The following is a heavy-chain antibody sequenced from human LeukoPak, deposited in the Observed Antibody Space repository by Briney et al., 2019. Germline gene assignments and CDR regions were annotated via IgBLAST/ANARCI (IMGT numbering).Heavy chain of an antibody. V-gene: IGHV3-48*02. J-gene: IGHJ4*02. CDR2: ISSSSSTI. Sequence: GGSLRLSCAASGFTFSTYSMNWVRQAPGKGLEWVSYISSSSSTIYYADSVKGRFTISRDNAKNSLYLQTNSLRDEDTAVYYCARFDCSSTRCYGGYYFDYWGQGTLVTVSS. CDR1: GFTFSTYS. D-gene: IGHD2-2*01. CDR3: ARFDCSSTRCYGGYYFDY.